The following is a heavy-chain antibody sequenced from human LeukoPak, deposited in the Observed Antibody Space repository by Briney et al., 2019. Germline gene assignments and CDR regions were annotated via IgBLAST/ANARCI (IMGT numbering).Heavy chain of an antibody. J-gene: IGHJ4*02. V-gene: IGHV3-23*01. D-gene: IGHD4-23*01. CDR2: ISGSGIST. CDR1: GFTFSSYA. CDR3: AKGGTTVANVWDY. Sequence: GGSLRLSCAASGFTFSSYAMHWVRQAPGKGLEWVSSISGSGISTYYVDSVKGRFTISRDNSKNTLFLQMNSLRAEDTAVYYCAKGGTTVANVWDYWGQGTQVTVSS.